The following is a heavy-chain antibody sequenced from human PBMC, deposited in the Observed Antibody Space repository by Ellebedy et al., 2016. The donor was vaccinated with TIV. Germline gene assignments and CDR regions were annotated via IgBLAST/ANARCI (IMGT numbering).Heavy chain of an antibody. CDR2: IAVDSTT. V-gene: IGHV3-66*01. CDR3: ARETYNDVDLKLWGIFDI. Sequence: GGSLRLSCAASGLTVTTDYMSWVRQTPGKGLEWVSTIAVDSTTYYADSVKGRFTISRDNSKNTLDIQMNSLRAEDTAVYYCARETYNDVDLKLWGIFDIWGQGTMVTVSS. CDR1: GLTVTTDY. J-gene: IGHJ3*02. D-gene: IGHD3-10*01.